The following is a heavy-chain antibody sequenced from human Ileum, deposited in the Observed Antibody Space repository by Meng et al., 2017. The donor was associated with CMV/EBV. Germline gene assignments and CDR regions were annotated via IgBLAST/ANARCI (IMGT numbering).Heavy chain of an antibody. D-gene: IGHD3-22*01. CDR2: SRKKANNYTT. CDR3: ARSDSSGCPVY. V-gene: IGHV3-72*01. Sequence: CADSGFTFSDPYMEWVRQAPGKGPEWVGRSRKKANNYTTEYAASVRGRFTISRDDSKNSVYLHLNSLKTEDTAVYYCARSDSSGCPVYWGQGTLVTVSS. J-gene: IGHJ4*02. CDR1: GFTFSDPY.